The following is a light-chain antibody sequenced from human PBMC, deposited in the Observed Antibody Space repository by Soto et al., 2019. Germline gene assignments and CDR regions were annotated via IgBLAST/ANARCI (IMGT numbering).Light chain of an antibody. V-gene: IGLV1-40*01. CDR3: QSYDSSLSASV. CDR1: SSNIGAGYD. Sequence: QSVLTQPPSVSGAPGQRVTISSTGSSSNIGAGYDVHWYQQLPGTAPKLLIYGNSNRPSGVPDRFSGSKSGTSASLAITGLQAEDEADYYCQSYDSSLSASVFGGGTPLTVL. J-gene: IGLJ3*02. CDR2: GNS.